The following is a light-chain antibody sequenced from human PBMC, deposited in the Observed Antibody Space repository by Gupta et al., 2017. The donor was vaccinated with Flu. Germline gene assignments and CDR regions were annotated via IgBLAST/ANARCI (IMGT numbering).Light chain of an antibody. V-gene: IGKV3-11*01. CDR3: QQRSNWPPR. J-gene: IGKJ2*01. CDR1: QSVSSY. CDR2: DAS. Sequence: VFTQSPATLSLSPGERATLSCRASQSVSSYLAWYQQKPGQAPRLLIYDASNRATGIPARFSGSGSGTDFTLTISSLEPEDFAVYYCQQRSNWPPRFGQGTKLEIK.